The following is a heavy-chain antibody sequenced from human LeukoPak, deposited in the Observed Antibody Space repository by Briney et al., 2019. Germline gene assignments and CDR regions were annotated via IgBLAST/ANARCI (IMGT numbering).Heavy chain of an antibody. CDR1: GGSISSYY. CDR2: IYTSGST. D-gene: IGHD3-10*02. CDR3: ARGGFEDLFGELLPFDY. Sequence: SETLSLTCTVSGGSISSYYWSWIRQPAGKGLEWIGRIYTSGSTNYNPSLKSRVTMSVDTSKNQFSLKLSSVTAADTAVYYCARGGFEDLFGELLPFDYWGQGTLVTVSS. J-gene: IGHJ4*02. V-gene: IGHV4-4*07.